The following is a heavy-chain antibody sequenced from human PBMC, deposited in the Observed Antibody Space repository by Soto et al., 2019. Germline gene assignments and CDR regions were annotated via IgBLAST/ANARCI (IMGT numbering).Heavy chain of an antibody. Sequence: GASVKVSCKASGYTFSRYYMHWVRQAPGQGLEWMGIINPSGGSTSYAQKFQGRVTMTRDASTSTVYMELSSLRSGDTAVYYCAREHYGNSAWFDHWGQGTLVTVSS. D-gene: IGHD3-10*01. CDR2: INPSGGST. CDR3: AREHYGNSAWFDH. J-gene: IGHJ5*02. V-gene: IGHV1-46*01. CDR1: GYTFSRYY.